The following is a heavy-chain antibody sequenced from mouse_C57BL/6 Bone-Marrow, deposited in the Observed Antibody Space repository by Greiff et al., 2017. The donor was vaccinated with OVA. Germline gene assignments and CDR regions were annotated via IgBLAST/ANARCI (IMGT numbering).Heavy chain of an antibody. Sequence: VQLQQSGAELARPGASVKLSCKASGYTFTSYGISWVKQRTGQGLEWIGEIYPRSGNTYYNEKFKGKATLTADKSSSTAYMELRSLTSEDSAVYFCASPITTVVATDYAMDYWGQGTSVTVSS. V-gene: IGHV1-81*01. CDR1: GYTFTSYG. D-gene: IGHD1-1*01. J-gene: IGHJ4*01. CDR2: IYPRSGNT. CDR3: ASPITTVVATDYAMDY.